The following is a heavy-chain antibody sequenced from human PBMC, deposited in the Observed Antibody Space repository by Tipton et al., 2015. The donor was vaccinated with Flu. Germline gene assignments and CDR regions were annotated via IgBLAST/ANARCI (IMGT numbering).Heavy chain of an antibody. J-gene: IGHJ6*01. D-gene: IGHD1-26*01. CDR1: GESVNRYY. CDR2: IYHSGST. CDR3: AIRTFSFDPTIS. Sequence: TLSLTCSVSGESVNRYYWSWIRQPAGKGLEWIGSIYHSGSTFYNPSLRGRVTMSVDTSKNHFSLGLTSVTAADTAVYYCAIRTFSFDPTISWGQGTTVTVSS. V-gene: IGHV4-59*04.